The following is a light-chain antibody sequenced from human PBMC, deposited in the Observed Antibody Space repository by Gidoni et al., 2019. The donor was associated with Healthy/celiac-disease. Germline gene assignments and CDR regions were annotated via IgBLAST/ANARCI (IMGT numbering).Light chain of an antibody. V-gene: IGLV3-1*01. CDR2: QDS. CDR1: KLGDKY. J-gene: IGLJ2*01. CDR3: QAWDSRGV. Sequence: SYELPQPPSVSVSPGQTASITCSGDKLGDKYACWYQQKPGQSPVLVIYQDSKRPSGIPERFSGSNSGNTATLTISGTQAMDEADYYCQAWDSRGVFGGGTKLTVL.